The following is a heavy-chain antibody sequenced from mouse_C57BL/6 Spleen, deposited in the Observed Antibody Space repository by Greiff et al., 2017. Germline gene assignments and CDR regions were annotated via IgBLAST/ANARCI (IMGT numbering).Heavy chain of an antibody. V-gene: IGHV1-81*01. J-gene: IGHJ4*01. CDR1: GYTFTSYG. CDR2: LYPRSGNT. D-gene: IGHD2-4*01. Sequence: QVQLQQSGAELARPGASVKLSCKASGYTFTSYGISWVKQRTGQGLEWIGELYPRSGNTYYNEKFKGKATLTADKSSSTAYMELRSLTSEDSAVYICARAYDYDGYYYAMDYWGQGTSVTVSS. CDR3: ARAYDYDGYYYAMDY.